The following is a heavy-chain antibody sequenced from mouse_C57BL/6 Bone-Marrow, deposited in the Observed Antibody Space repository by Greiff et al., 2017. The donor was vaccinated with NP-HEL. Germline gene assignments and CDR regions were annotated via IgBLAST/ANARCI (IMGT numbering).Heavy chain of an antibody. CDR2: INPYNGGT. D-gene: IGHD4-1*01. J-gene: IGHJ2*01. V-gene: IGHV1-19*01. CDR1: GYTFTDYY. CDR3: ARSNWGY. Sequence: VQLKESGPVLVKPGASVKMSCKASGYTFTDYYMNWVKQSHGKSLEWIGVINPYNGGTSYNQKFKGKATLTVDKSSSTAYMELNSLTSEDSAVYYCARSNWGYWGQGTTLTVSS.